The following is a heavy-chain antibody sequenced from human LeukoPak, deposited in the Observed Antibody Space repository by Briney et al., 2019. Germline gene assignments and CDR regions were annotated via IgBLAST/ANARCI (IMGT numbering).Heavy chain of an antibody. CDR1: GFTFSSYW. D-gene: IGHD2-8*01. CDR2: IKQDGSDK. V-gene: IGHV3-7*01. CDR3: ARVISCTHDVCSYYFDF. J-gene: IGHJ4*02. Sequence: GGSLRLSCAASGFTFSSYWMTWVRQAPGKGLEWVATIKQDGSDKYYVDSVKGRFTISRDNAKNSLYLQMSSLRAEDTAVYYCARVISCTHDVCSYYFDFWGQGTLVTVSS.